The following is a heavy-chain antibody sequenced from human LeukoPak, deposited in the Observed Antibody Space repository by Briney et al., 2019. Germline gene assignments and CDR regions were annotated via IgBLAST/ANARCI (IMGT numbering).Heavy chain of an antibody. CDR2: ISAYNGST. V-gene: IGHV1-18*01. D-gene: IGHD4-17*01. CDR3: ARDEAYGDYNRIDY. Sequence: ASVKVSCKASGYTFTSYGISWVRQAPGQGLEWMGWISAYNGSTNYAQKLQGRVTMTTDTSTSTAYMELRSLRSDDTAVYYCARDEAYGDYNRIDYWGQGTLVTVSS. J-gene: IGHJ4*02. CDR1: GYTFTSYG.